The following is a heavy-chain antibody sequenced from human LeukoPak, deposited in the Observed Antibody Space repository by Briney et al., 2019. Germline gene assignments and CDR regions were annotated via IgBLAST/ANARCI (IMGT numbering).Heavy chain of an antibody. D-gene: IGHD2-15*01. Sequence: SESLSLTCIVSGESISSVSDYWGWLRQPPGKGLECIRRIYYSGSTYYNPSLNSRVTMFIDMSKNHFSLKMSSVTATDTAVYYCARLVCGGGSCPAEFDYWGQGTLVTVSS. CDR1: GESISSVSDY. J-gene: IGHJ4*02. V-gene: IGHV4-39*02. CDR2: IYYSGST. CDR3: ARLVCGGGSCPAEFDY.